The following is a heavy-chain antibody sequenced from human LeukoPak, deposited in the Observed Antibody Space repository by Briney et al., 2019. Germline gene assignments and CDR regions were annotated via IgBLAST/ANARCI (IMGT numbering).Heavy chain of an antibody. CDR1: GGSISSGGYS. CDR3: ARAPQLGIVTWYFDL. D-gene: IGHD7-27*01. J-gene: IGHJ2*01. V-gene: IGHV4-30-2*01. CDR2: IYHSGST. Sequence: SQTLSLTCAVSGGSISSGGYSWSWIRQPPGKGLEWIGYIYHSGSTYYNPSLKSRVTISVDRSKNQFSLKLSSATAADTAVYYCARAPQLGIVTWYFDLWGRGTLVTVSS.